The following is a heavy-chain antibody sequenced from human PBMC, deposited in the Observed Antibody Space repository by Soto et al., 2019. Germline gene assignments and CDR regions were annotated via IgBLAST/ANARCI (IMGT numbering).Heavy chain of an antibody. J-gene: IGHJ6*02. CDR1: GYTFTSYG. CDR3: ARVPPSNYDFWSGYSDKYYYYGMDV. CDR2: ISAYNGNT. D-gene: IGHD3-3*01. Sequence: GASVKVSCKASGYTFTSYGISWVRQAPGQGLEWMGWISAYNGNTNYAQKLQGRVTMTTDTSTSTAYMELRSLRSDDTAVYYCARVPPSNYDFWSGYSDKYYYYGMDVWGQGTTVTVSS. V-gene: IGHV1-18*01.